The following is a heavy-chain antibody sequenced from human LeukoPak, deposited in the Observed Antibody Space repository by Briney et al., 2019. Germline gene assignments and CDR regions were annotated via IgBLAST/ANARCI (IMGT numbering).Heavy chain of an antibody. CDR1: GGSISSYY. Sequence: SETLSLTCTVSGGSISSYYWSWIRQPPGKGLEWIGYIYYSGSTNYNPSLKSRVTISVDTSKNQFSLKLSSVTAADTAVYYCARHKAAGPFDYWGQGTLVTASS. CDR3: ARHKAAGPFDY. CDR2: IYYSGST. D-gene: IGHD6-13*01. J-gene: IGHJ4*02. V-gene: IGHV4-59*01.